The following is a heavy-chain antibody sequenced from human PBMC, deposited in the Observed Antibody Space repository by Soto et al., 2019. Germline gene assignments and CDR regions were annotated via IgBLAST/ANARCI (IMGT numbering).Heavy chain of an antibody. CDR3: ARGRYGDY. J-gene: IGHJ4*02. V-gene: IGHV1-18*01. CDR1: GYAFTTYG. D-gene: IGHD1-1*01. Sequence: QVHLVQSGAEVKKPGASVKVSCKGSGYAFTTYGSTWVRQAPGQGLEWMGWISAHNGNTHYAQKIQGRVTVTRNPSTSTAYMELRGLRSDDTAVYYCARGRYGDYWGQGALVTVSS. CDR2: ISAHNGNT.